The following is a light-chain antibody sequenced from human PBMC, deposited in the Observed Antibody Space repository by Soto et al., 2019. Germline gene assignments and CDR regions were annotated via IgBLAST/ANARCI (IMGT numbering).Light chain of an antibody. CDR3: QQYNNWPLT. Sequence: VFTLRPLPLSFSPGYKSPLSFRASETVSSYLLWYQQKPGQAPRLVIYAASKRATGIPARFSGSGSGTDFTLTISSLQPEDFATYYCQQYNNWPLTFGQGNKVEIK. V-gene: IGKV3-11*01. J-gene: IGKJ1*01. CDR1: ETVSSY. CDR2: AAS.